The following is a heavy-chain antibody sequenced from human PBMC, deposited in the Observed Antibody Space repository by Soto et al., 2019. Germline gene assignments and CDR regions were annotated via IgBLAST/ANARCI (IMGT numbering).Heavy chain of an antibody. CDR1: GFTFSSYA. V-gene: IGHV3-23*01. J-gene: IGHJ5*02. D-gene: IGHD3-3*01. CDR2: ISGSGGST. Sequence: GGSLRLSCAASGFTFSSYAMSWVRQAPGKGLEWVSAISGSGGSTYYADSVKGRFTISRDNSKNTLYLQMNSLRAEDTAVYYCAKDGLTYYDFWSGYSTHQFRLTGPWFDPWGQGTLVTVSS. CDR3: AKDGLTYYDFWSGYSTHQFRLTGPWFDP.